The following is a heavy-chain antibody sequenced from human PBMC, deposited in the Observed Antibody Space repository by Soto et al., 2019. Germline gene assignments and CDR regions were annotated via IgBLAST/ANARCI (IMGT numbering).Heavy chain of an antibody. CDR1: GGTFSSYA. J-gene: IGHJ6*02. Sequence: QVQLVQSGAEVKKPGSSVKVSCKASGGTFSSYAISWVRQAPGQGLAWMGGIIPIFGTANYAQKFQGRVTITADESTSTAYMELSSLRSEDTAVYYCARYPIDGSGSYYILVYYGMDVWGQGTTVTVSS. V-gene: IGHV1-69*12. D-gene: IGHD3-10*01. CDR2: IIPIFGTA. CDR3: ARYPIDGSGSYYILVYYGMDV.